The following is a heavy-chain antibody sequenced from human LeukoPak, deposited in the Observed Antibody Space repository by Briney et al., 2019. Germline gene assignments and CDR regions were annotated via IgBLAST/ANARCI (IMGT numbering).Heavy chain of an antibody. CDR1: GYSISSGYY. CDR3: ARHFVRSGSYWADY. D-gene: IGHD1-26*01. J-gene: IGHJ4*02. CDR2: IYHSGST. Sequence: SETLSLTCAVPGYSISSGYYWGWIRQPPGKGLEWIGIIYHSGSTYYNPSLKSRVTISVDTSKNQFSLRVTSVTAADTAVYYCARHFVRSGSYWADYWGQGTLVTVSS. V-gene: IGHV4-38-2*01.